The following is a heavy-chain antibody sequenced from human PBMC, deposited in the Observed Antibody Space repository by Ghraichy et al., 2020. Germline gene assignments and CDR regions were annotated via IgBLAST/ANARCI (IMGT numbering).Heavy chain of an antibody. CDR3: TRRGTYGDYVDGMDV. V-gene: IGHV3-49*03. Sequence: GGSLRLSCTASGFTFGDYAMSWFRQAPGKGLEWVGFIRSKAYGGTTEYAASVKGRFTISRDDSKSIAYLQMNSLKTEDTAVYYCTRRGTYGDYVDGMDVWGQGTTVTVSS. D-gene: IGHD4-17*01. CDR1: GFTFGDYA. J-gene: IGHJ6*02. CDR2: IRSKAYGGTT.